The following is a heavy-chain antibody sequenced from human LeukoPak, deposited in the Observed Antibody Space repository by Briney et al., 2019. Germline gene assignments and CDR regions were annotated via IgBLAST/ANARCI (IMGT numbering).Heavy chain of an antibody. Sequence: GGSLRLSCAASGFTVSSNFLSWVRQAPGKGLEWVSVIYAGGNTYYADSVKDRFTISRDNAKNSLYLQMNSLRAEDTALYYCVRDRCSSTSCHDSPNWFDPWGQGTLVTVSS. CDR3: VRDRCSSTSCHDSPNWFDP. CDR1: GFTVSSNF. D-gene: IGHD2-2*01. V-gene: IGHV3-53*01. J-gene: IGHJ5*02. CDR2: IYAGGNT.